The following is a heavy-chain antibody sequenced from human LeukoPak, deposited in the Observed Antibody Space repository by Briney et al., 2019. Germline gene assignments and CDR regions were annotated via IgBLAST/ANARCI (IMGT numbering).Heavy chain of an antibody. Sequence: PGGSLRLSCAASGFTFSSYWMSWVRQAPGKGLEWVAVISYDGSNKYYADSVKGRFTISRDNDKNTVYVQMNSLRGEDTAVYYCARERTGSYYFDYCGQGTLVTVSS. J-gene: IGHJ4*02. CDR3: ARERTGSYYFDY. V-gene: IGHV3-30*03. D-gene: IGHD3-10*01. CDR1: GFTFSSYW. CDR2: ISYDGSNK.